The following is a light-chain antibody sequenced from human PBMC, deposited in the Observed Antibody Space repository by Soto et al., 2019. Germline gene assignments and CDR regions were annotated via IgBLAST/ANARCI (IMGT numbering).Light chain of an antibody. Sequence: DIQMTQSPSTLSASVGDRVTITCRASQSISSSFAWYQQKPGKAPNLLIYKASSLESGVPSRFSGSGSGTEFTLTISSLQPDDFATYYCQQYETFSGTFGPGTKVDIK. J-gene: IGKJ1*01. V-gene: IGKV1-5*03. CDR3: QQYETFSGT. CDR2: KAS. CDR1: QSISSS.